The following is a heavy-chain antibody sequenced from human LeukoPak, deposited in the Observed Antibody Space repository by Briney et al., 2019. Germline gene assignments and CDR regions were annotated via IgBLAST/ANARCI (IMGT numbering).Heavy chain of an antibody. V-gene: IGHV3-21*01. CDR2: ISSSSGYM. CDR1: GFTFSSYS. CDR3: ASGGSTMVRGVIITKYFDY. Sequence: GGSLRLSCAASGFTFSSYSMNWVRQAPGKGLEWVSSISSSSGYMYYADSVKGRFTVSRDNAKNSLYLQMNSLRAEDTAVYYCASGGSTMVRGVIITKYFDYWGQGTLVTVSS. D-gene: IGHD3-10*01. J-gene: IGHJ4*02.